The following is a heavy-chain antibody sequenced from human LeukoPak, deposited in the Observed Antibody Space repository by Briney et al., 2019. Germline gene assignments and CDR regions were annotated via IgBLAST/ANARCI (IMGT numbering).Heavy chain of an antibody. V-gene: IGHV3-33*08. CDR1: GFTFSTYG. Sequence: GGSLRLSCAASGFTFSTYGMHWVRQAPGKGLEWVALIWFDGSNKHYADSVKGRFTISRDNSKNTMYLQMDSLRAEDTAVYYCARVVSYYGSSYRLLDLWGRGTLVTVSS. J-gene: IGHJ2*01. CDR2: IWFDGSNK. D-gene: IGHD3-10*01. CDR3: ARVVSYYGSSYRLLDL.